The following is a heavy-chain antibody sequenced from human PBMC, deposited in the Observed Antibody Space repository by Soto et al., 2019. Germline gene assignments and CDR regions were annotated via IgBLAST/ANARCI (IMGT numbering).Heavy chain of an antibody. D-gene: IGHD4-17*01. V-gene: IGHV4-31*03. CDR3: ARDQPDYGDYAFDY. CDR1: GGSISSGGYY. CDR2: IYYSGST. J-gene: IGHJ4*02. Sequence: PSETLSLTCTVSGGSISSGGYYWSWIRQHPGKGPEWIGYIYYSGSTYYNPSLKSRVTISVDTSKNQFSLKLSSVTAADTAVYYCARDQPDYGDYAFDYWGQGTLVTVSS.